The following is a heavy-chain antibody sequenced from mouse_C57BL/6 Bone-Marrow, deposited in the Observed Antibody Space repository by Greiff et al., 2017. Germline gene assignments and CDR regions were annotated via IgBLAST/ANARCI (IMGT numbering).Heavy chain of an antibody. V-gene: IGHV1-63*01. Sequence: QVQLQQSGAELVRPGTSVKMSCTASGYTFTNYWIGWAKQRPGHGLEWIGDIYPGGGYTNYNEKFKGKATLTADKSSSTAYMQFSSLTSEDSAIYYCAREDDGYLPFAYWGQGTLVTVSA. J-gene: IGHJ3*01. CDR3: AREDDGYLPFAY. CDR1: GYTFTNYW. CDR2: IYPGGGYT. D-gene: IGHD2-3*01.